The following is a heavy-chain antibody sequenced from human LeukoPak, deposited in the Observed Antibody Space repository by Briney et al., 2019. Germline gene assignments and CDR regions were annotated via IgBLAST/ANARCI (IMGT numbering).Heavy chain of an antibody. CDR3: ARDSGSQNY. V-gene: IGHV4-4*07. Sequence: SETLSLTCSVSGGSLSNYYWTWIRQPPGKGLEWIGRIYTSGSTNYNPSLRSRVTMSVDTSKNQFSLKLSSVTAADTAVYYCARDSGSQNYWGQRTLVTVSS. CDR2: IYTSGST. J-gene: IGHJ4*02. D-gene: IGHD1-26*01. CDR1: GGSLSNYY.